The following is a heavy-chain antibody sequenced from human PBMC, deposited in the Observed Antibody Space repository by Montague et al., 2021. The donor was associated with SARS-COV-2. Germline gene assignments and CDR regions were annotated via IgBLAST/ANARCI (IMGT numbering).Heavy chain of an antibody. V-gene: IGHV4-34*01. CDR2: INHSGTT. J-gene: IGHJ4*02. CDR3: SRRLHDFNRYYFDY. CDR1: GASFNGSY. D-gene: IGHD2-15*01. Sequence: SETLSLTCAVYGASFNGSYWTWIRQPPGQGLEWVGEINHSGTTSYNPSLTSRVTMSVDTSTYQFALSLTSVTAADTAVYYCSRRLHDFNRYYFDYWGQGALVTVSS.